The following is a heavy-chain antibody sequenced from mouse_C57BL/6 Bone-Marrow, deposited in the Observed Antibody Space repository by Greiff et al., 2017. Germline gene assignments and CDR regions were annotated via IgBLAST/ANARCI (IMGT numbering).Heavy chain of an antibody. CDR1: GFNIKDYY. D-gene: IGHD2-3*01. Sequence: VQLQQSGAELVRPGASVTLSCTASGFNIKDYYIHWVKPRPEQGLEWIGWLDPEIGDTEYASKFHGKDTITSDTSSNTAYLQLSSLTSEDTAVYYCSSFDGNYFDFWGQGTPLTVAS. CDR3: SSFDGNYFDF. J-gene: IGHJ2*01. CDR2: LDPEIGDT. V-gene: IGHV14-4*01.